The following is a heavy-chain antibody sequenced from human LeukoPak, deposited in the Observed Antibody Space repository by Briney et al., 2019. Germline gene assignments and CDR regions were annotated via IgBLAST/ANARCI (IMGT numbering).Heavy chain of an antibody. CDR3: AKESSYYGSGSYYKAFDY. J-gene: IGHJ4*02. D-gene: IGHD3-10*01. CDR2: INGSASST. CDR1: GFTFSSYA. Sequence: PGGSLRLSCAASGFTFSSYAMSWVRQAPGKGLEWVSAINGSASSTYYADSVKGRFTISRDNSKNTLYLQMNSLRAEDTAVYYCAKESSYYGSGSYYKAFDYWGQGTLVTVPS. V-gene: IGHV3-23*01.